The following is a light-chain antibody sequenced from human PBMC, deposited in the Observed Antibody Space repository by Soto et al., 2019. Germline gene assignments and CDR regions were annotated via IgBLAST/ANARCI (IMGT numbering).Light chain of an antibody. CDR3: QQLHSYPFT. V-gene: IGKV1-9*01. Sequence: IQLTQSPPSLSASVGDRVTITCQASQGVSSSLAWYHQQPGKAPKLLIYAATTLQSGVPSRFSVSGSGTDFTLTINSLQPEDFATYYCQQLHSYPFTFGQGTRLEIK. CDR1: QGVSSS. CDR2: AAT. J-gene: IGKJ5*01.